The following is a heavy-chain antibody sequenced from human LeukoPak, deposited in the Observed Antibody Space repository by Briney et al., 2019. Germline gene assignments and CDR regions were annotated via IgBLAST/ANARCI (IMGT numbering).Heavy chain of an antibody. CDR2: ISAYNGNT. CDR1: GYTFTSYG. CDR3: ARDFTLLWFGESNYYYYYMDV. D-gene: IGHD3-10*01. J-gene: IGHJ6*03. Sequence: ASVKVSCKASGYTFTSYGISWVRQAPGQGLEWMGWISAYNGNTNYAQKLQGRVTMTTDTSTSTAYMELRSLRSDDTAVYYCARDFTLLWFGESNYYYYYMDVWGKGTTVTVSS. V-gene: IGHV1-18*01.